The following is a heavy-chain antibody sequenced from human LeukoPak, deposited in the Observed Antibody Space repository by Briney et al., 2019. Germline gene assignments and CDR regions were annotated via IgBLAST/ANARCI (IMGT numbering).Heavy chain of an antibody. D-gene: IGHD2-2*01. CDR1: GFTFSSYA. Sequence: PGGSLRLSCAASGFTFSSYAMSWVRQAPGKGLEWVSAISGSGGSTYYADSVKGRFTISRDNSKNTLYLQMNSLRAEDTAVYYCAKDAEFLLGYCSSTSCHEPDYWGQGTLVTVSS. CDR2: ISGSGGST. V-gene: IGHV3-23*01. J-gene: IGHJ4*02. CDR3: AKDAEFLLGYCSSTSCHEPDY.